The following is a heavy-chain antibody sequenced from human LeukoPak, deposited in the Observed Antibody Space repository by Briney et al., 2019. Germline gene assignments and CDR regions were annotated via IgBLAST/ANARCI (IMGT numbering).Heavy chain of an antibody. CDR2: IKQDGREK. D-gene: IGHD2-15*01. CDR1: GFTYSRYW. V-gene: IGHV3-7*01. CDR3: ARRATVVVVAAGFDY. Sequence: GGSLRLSCAASGFTYSRYWMRWVREARGKGGEWVANIKQDGREKLYVDCEKGGFTIHRENAKISLYLQMNSLRAEDTAVYYCARRATVVVVAAGFDYWGQGTLVTVSS. J-gene: IGHJ4*02.